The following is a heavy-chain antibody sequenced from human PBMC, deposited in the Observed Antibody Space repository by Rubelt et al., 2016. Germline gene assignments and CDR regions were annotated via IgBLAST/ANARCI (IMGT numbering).Heavy chain of an antibody. J-gene: IGHJ4*02. Sequence: ANIKQDGSEIYYVDSVKGRFTISRDNAKNSLYLQMNSLRAEDTAMYYCARDLGSGRDYWGQGTLVTVSS. D-gene: IGHD2-15*01. CDR3: ARDLGSGRDY. CDR2: IKQDGSEI. V-gene: IGHV3-7*03.